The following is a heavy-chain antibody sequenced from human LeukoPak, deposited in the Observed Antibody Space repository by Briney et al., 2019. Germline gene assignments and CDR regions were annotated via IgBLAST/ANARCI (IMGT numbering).Heavy chain of an antibody. Sequence: KASETLSLTCTVSGGSISSSSYHWGWIRQPPGKGLEWIGSIYYSGSTYYNPSLKSRVTIYVDTSKNQFSLKLTSVTAADTAVYYCARRYYYATSRYYENHFDYWGQGTLVTVSS. CDR1: GGSISSSSYH. J-gene: IGHJ4*02. D-gene: IGHD3-22*01. V-gene: IGHV4-39*01. CDR3: ARRYYYATSRYYENHFDY. CDR2: IYYSGST.